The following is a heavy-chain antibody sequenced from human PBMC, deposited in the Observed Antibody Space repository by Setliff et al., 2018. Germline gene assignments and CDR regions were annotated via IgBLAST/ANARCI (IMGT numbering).Heavy chain of an antibody. Sequence: PSETLSLTCTVSGGSISPYFWSWIRQSPGKRLEWIGSTYYNGTAYYNPSLQSRVAISVDTSKNYFSLDVSSVTAADTAVYYCVRESRSTWYRRDFWGQGTLVTSP. J-gene: IGHJ4*02. D-gene: IGHD6-13*01. V-gene: IGHV4-59*12. CDR3: VRESRSTWYRRDF. CDR1: GGSISPYF. CDR2: TYYNGTA.